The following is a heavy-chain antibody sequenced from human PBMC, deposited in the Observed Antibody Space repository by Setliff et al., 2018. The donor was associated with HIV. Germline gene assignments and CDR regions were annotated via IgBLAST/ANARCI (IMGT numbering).Heavy chain of an antibody. Sequence: VASVKVSCKASGGTFSSYAISWVRQAPGQGLEWMGGIIPIFGTANYAQKFQGRVTITADESTSTAYMELSSLRSEDTAVYYCAGVDTAMVLRYNWFDPWGQGTLVTVSS. D-gene: IGHD5-18*01. CDR1: GGTFSSYA. V-gene: IGHV1-69*13. J-gene: IGHJ5*02. CDR2: IIPIFGTA. CDR3: AGVDTAMVLRYNWFDP.